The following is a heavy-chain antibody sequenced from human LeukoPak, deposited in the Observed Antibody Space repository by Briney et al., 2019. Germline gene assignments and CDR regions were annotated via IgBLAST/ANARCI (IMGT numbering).Heavy chain of an antibody. CDR3: AKGDTMVRGPAAY. CDR1: GFTFSSYA. V-gene: IGHV3-23*01. J-gene: IGHJ4*02. D-gene: IGHD3-10*01. Sequence: GGSLRLSCAASGFTFSSYAMSWVRQAPGKGLEWVSAISGSGGSTYYADSVKGRFTISRDNSKNMLYLQMNSLRAEDTAVYYCAKGDTMVRGPAAYRGQGTLVTVSS. CDR2: ISGSGGST.